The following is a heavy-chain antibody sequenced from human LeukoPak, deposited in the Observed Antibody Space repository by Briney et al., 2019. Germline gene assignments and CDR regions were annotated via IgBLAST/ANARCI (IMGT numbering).Heavy chain of an antibody. CDR2: IYYSGST. J-gene: IGHJ6*02. CDR1: GGSISSGGYY. Sequence: SETLSLTCTVSGGSISSGGYYWSWNRQHPGKGLEWIGYIYYSGSTYYNPSLKSRITISVDTSKNQFSLKLSSVTAADTAVYYCAREQWPGNYYGMDVWGQGTTVTVSS. CDR3: AREQWPGNYYGMDV. V-gene: IGHV4-31*03. D-gene: IGHD6-19*01.